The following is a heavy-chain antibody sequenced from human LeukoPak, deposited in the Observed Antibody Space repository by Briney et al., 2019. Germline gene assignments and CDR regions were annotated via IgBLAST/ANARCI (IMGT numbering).Heavy chain of an antibody. D-gene: IGHD3-9*01. CDR1: GGPISSYY. J-gene: IGHJ4*02. V-gene: IGHV4-59*01. Sequence: PSETLSLTCTVSGGPISSYYWSWIRQSPGKELEWIGHIYYSGSTKYKPSLQSRVLISLDTSKKQFSLKLRSVTAADTAVYFCARGISGYEILTAPPTQFDYWGQGTLVTVSS. CDR2: IYYSGST. CDR3: ARGISGYEILTAPPTQFDY.